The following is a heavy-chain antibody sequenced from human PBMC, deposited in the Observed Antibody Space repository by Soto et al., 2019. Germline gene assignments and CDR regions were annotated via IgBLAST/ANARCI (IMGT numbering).Heavy chain of an antibody. J-gene: IGHJ4*02. CDR1: GGTFSSYA. D-gene: IGHD6-19*01. CDR3: ATPIAVAGVYYFDY. Sequence: QVQLVQSGAEVKKPGSSVKVSCKASGGTFSSYAISWVRQAPGQGLEWMGGIIPIFGTANYAQKFQGRVTITADESTSTAYMELGSLRSEDTAVYYCATPIAVAGVYYFDYWGQGTLVTVSS. V-gene: IGHV1-69*12. CDR2: IIPIFGTA.